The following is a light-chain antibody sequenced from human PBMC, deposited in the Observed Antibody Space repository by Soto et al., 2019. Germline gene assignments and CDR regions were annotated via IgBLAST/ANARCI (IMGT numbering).Light chain of an antibody. CDR3: QQYNNWPPFT. J-gene: IGKJ2*01. Sequence: EIVMTQSPATLSLSPGERATLSSRASQSVSSNLAWYQQKPGQAPRLLIYGASTRATGIPARFSDSGSGTEFTLAISSPQSEDFAVYYCQQYNNWPPFTLGQGTKLEIK. CDR2: GAS. V-gene: IGKV3-15*01. CDR1: QSVSSN.